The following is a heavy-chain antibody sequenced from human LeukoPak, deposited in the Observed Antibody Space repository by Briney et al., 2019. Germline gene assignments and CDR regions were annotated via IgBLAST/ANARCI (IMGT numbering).Heavy chain of an antibody. J-gene: IGHJ4*02. CDR3: ARRIRATTVVMPSPFDY. D-gene: IGHD4-23*01. CDR2: IYPGDSDT. Sequence: KSGESLKISCKGSGYSFTSYWIGWVRQMPGKGLEWMGIIYPGDSDTKYSPSFQGQVTISADKSISTAYLQCSSLKASDTAMYYCARRIRATTVVMPSPFDYWGQGTQVTVSS. V-gene: IGHV5-51*01. CDR1: GYSFTSYW.